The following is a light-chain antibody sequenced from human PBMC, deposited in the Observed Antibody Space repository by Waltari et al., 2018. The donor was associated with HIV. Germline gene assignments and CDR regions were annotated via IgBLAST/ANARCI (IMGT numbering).Light chain of an antibody. J-gene: IGLJ2*01. Sequence: QSALTQPPSASGSPGQSVTISCTGTSRDVEGYNSVSWYQQLPGKAPNLMIFEVNKRRSGVPVRFSGSQAGNTASLTVSGLQPEDEADYYCSSHAGSNLFVVFGGGTKLTVL. CDR1: SRDVEGYNS. CDR2: EVN. CDR3: SSHAGSNLFVV. V-gene: IGLV2-8*01.